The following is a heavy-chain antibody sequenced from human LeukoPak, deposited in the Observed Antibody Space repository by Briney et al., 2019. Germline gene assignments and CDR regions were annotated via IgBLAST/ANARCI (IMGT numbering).Heavy chain of an antibody. CDR1: GFTFSSYS. Sequence: GGSLRLSCAASGFTFSSYSMNWVRQAPGKGLEWVAVISYDGSNKYYADSVKGRFTISRDNSKNTPYLQMNSLRAEDTAVYYCAKDPSYNWNYLTYWGQGTLVTVSS. CDR2: ISYDGSNK. CDR3: AKDPSYNWNYLTY. D-gene: IGHD1-20*01. J-gene: IGHJ4*02. V-gene: IGHV3-30*18.